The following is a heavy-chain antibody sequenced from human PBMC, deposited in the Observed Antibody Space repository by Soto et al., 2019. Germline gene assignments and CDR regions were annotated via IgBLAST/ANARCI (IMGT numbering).Heavy chain of an antibody. CDR2: ISYDGSNK. V-gene: IGHV3-30-3*01. D-gene: IGHD4-17*01. J-gene: IGHJ4*02. Sequence: QVQLVESGGGVLQPGRSLRLSCAASGFTFSTYDMHWVRQAPGKGLEWVAVISYDGSNKYFADSVKGRFTISRDNPKKTLYLQMNCLRAEDTAVYYCARGDDYGDYLFDYWGQGTLVTVSS. CDR1: GFTFSTYD. CDR3: ARGDDYGDYLFDY.